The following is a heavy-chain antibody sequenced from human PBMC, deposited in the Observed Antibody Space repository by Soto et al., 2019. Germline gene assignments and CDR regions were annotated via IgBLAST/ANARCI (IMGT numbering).Heavy chain of an antibody. CDR1: GFTFSSYA. V-gene: IGHV3-23*01. CDR2: ISGSGGST. Sequence: GESLKISCAASGFTFSSYAMSWVRQAPGKGLEWVSAISGSGGSTYYADSVKGRFTISRDNSKNTLYLQMNSLRAEDTAVYYCAKVPHGIAVAGIDYWGQGTLVTVSS. D-gene: IGHD6-19*01. CDR3: AKVPHGIAVAGIDY. J-gene: IGHJ4*02.